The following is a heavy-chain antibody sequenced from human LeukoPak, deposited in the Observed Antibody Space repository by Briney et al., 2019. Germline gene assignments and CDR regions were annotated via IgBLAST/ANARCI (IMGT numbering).Heavy chain of an antibody. V-gene: IGHV3-20*04. Sequence: GGSLRLSCAASGFTFDDYGMSWVRQAPGKGLEWVSGINWNGGSTGYADSVKGRFTISRDSAKNSLYLQMNSLRAEDTALYYCARVRYSYGYASAFDIWGQGTMVTVSS. CDR3: ARVRYSYGYASAFDI. J-gene: IGHJ3*02. CDR1: GFTFDDYG. D-gene: IGHD5-18*01. CDR2: INWNGGST.